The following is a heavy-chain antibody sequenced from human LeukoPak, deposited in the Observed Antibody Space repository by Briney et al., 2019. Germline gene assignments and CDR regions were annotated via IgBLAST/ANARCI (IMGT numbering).Heavy chain of an antibody. D-gene: IGHD5-18*01. CDR3: ARDGDSYGYGIDY. J-gene: IGHJ4*02. CDR2: ISSSGSTI. Sequence: PGGSLRLSCAASGFTFSSYEMNWVRQAPGKGLEWVSYISSSGSTIYYADSVKGRFTISRDNAKNSLYLQMNSLRGEDTAIYYCARDGDSYGYGIDYSGQGTLVTVSP. CDR1: GFTFSSYE. V-gene: IGHV3-48*03.